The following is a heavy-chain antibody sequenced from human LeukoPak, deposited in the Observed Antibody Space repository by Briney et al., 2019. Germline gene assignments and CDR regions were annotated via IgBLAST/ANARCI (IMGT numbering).Heavy chain of an antibody. D-gene: IGHD2-2*01. CDR1: GGSISSYY. CDR3: AKRYCSSTTCYDDRGAFDY. CDR2: IYYSGST. V-gene: IGHV4-59*08. J-gene: IGHJ4*02. Sequence: SETLSLTCTVSGGSISSYYWSWIRQPPGKGLEWIGYIYYSGSTNYNPSLKSRVTISADTSKNQFSLKLNSVTAADTAVYYCAKRYCSSTTCYDDRGAFDYWGQGTLVTVSS.